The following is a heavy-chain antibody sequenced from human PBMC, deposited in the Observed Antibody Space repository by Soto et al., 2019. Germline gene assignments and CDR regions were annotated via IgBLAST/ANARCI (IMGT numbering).Heavy chain of an antibody. CDR1: GASIISDDW. Sequence: QVHLQESGPGLVEPSGALSLTCAVSGASIISDDWWNWVRQSPGKGLEWIGEISHGGNIYYNPSLQSRVTISMDKANNQLSLILFSVTAADTAVYYCARDHLYGDSWAFDYWGQGALVTVSS. D-gene: IGHD3-10*01. CDR3: ARDHLYGDSWAFDY. CDR2: ISHGGNI. J-gene: IGHJ4*02. V-gene: IGHV4-4*02.